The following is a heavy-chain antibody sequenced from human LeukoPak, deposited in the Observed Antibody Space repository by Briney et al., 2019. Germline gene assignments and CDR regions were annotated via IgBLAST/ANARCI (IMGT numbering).Heavy chain of an antibody. CDR3: ARGGVNYASDY. J-gene: IGHJ4*02. Sequence: GGSLRLSCAASGFTFSSYGMHWVRQAPGKGLEWVAYIWLDGSDNYYADSLKGRFTISRDNSKNTLYLQMNSLGVEDTAVYSCARGGVNYASDYWGQGTLVTVSS. D-gene: IGHD1-7*01. V-gene: IGHV3-30*02. CDR1: GFTFSSYG. CDR2: IWLDGSDN.